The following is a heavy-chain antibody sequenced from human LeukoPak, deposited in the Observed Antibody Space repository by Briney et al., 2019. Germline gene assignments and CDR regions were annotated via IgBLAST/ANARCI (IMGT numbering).Heavy chain of an antibody. J-gene: IGHJ4*02. V-gene: IGHV4-61*01. D-gene: IGHD6-19*01. Sequence: SETLSLTCTVSGGSVSSGSYYWIRQPPGKGPEWIGYIYNSGITTYNPSLKSRVTISVDTSKSQFSLKLSSVTAADTAVYYCARHPYSSGFVDYWGQGTLVTVSS. CDR2: IYNSGIT. CDR3: ARHPYSSGFVDY. CDR1: GGSVSSGSYY.